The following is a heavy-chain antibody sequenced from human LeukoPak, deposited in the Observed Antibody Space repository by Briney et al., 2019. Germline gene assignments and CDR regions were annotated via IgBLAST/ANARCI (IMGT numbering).Heavy chain of an antibody. Sequence: ASVKVSCKASGYTFTGYYMHWVRQAPGQGLEWMGWINPNSGGTNYAQKFQGWVTMTRDTSISTAYMELSRLGSDDTAVYYCARGTPRRDGYNSNWFDPWGQGTLVTVSS. CDR1: GYTFTGYY. D-gene: IGHD5-24*01. CDR3: ARGTPRRDGYNSNWFDP. J-gene: IGHJ5*02. CDR2: INPNSGGT. V-gene: IGHV1-2*04.